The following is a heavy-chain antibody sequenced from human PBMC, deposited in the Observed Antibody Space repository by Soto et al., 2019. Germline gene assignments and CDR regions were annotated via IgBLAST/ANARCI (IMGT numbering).Heavy chain of an antibody. J-gene: IGHJ4*02. CDR2: IIPIFGTA. Sequence: SVKVSCKASGGTFSSYAISWVRQAPGQGLEWMGGIIPIFGTANYAQKFQGRVTITADESTSTAYMELSSLRSEDTAVYYCARAPFAWNYAPDYWGQGTLVTVSS. CDR1: GGTFSSYA. V-gene: IGHV1-69*13. D-gene: IGHD1-7*01. CDR3: ARAPFAWNYAPDY.